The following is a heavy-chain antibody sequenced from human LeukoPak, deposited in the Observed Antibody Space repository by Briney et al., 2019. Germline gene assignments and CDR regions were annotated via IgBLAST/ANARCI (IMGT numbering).Heavy chain of an antibody. J-gene: IGHJ3*02. CDR3: ARTFGYCTTTSCQIGTRGDAFDI. CDR2: IKYDGTTT. V-gene: IGHV3-74*01. CDR1: GFTFSSYW. Sequence: GGSLRLSCAASGFTFSSYWMHWVRQAPGKGLVWVSRIKYDGTTTTYADSVKGRFSISRDNAKNTVDLQMNSLRDEDTAVYSCARTFGYCTTTSCQIGTRGDAFDIWGLGTMVTVSS. D-gene: IGHD2-2*03.